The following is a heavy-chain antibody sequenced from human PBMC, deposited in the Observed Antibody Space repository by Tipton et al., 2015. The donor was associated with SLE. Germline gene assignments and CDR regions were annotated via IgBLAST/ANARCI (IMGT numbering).Heavy chain of an antibody. CDR3: ARDRGITMVRGALT. J-gene: IGHJ5*02. CDR1: GFTVSSNY. CDR2: IYSGGST. V-gene: IGHV3-53*01. D-gene: IGHD3-10*01. Sequence: GSLRLSCAASGFTVSSNYMSWVRQAPGKGLEWVSVIYSGGSTYYADSVKGRFTISRDNSKNTLYLQMNSLRAEDTAVYYCARDRGITMVRGALTWGQGTLVTVSS.